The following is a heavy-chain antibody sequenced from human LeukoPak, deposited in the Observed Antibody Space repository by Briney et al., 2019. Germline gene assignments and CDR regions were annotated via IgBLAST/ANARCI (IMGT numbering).Heavy chain of an antibody. J-gene: IGHJ4*02. Sequence: SGGSLRLSCAASGFTFSSYAMSWVRQAPGKGLEWASAISGSGGSTYYADCVKGRFTISRDNSKNTLYLQMDSLRAEDTAVYYCAKDLYYDSSGYLFDYWGQGTLVTVSS. CDR2: ISGSGGST. CDR3: AKDLYYDSSGYLFDY. CDR1: GFTFSSYA. V-gene: IGHV3-23*01. D-gene: IGHD3-22*01.